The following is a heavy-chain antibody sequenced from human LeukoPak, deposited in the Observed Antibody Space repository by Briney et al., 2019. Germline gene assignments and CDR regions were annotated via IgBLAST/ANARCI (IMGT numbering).Heavy chain of an antibody. CDR2: LHTSGST. Sequence: SETLSLTCTVSGGSISSYYWSWIRQPAGEGLEWIGRLHTSGSTHYNPSLKSRVTMSVDTSKNQFSLKLSSVTAAETAFYYCARYIVSYPHDAFDIWGQGTMVTVSS. D-gene: IGHD1-26*01. CDR3: ARYIVSYPHDAFDI. CDR1: GGSISSYY. J-gene: IGHJ3*02. V-gene: IGHV4-4*07.